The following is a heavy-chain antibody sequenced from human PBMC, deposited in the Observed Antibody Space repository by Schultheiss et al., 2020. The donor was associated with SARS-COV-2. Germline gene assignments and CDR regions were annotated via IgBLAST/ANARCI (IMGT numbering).Heavy chain of an antibody. J-gene: IGHJ4*02. CDR3: ARAPSESIAVAGTFDY. D-gene: IGHD6-19*01. V-gene: IGHV3-23*01. Sequence: GESLKISCAASGFTFSSYAMSWVRQAPGKGLEWVSAISGSGGSTYYADSVKGRFTISRDNSKNTLYLQMNSLRAEDTAVYYCARAPSESIAVAGTFDYWGQGTLVTVSS. CDR2: ISGSGGST. CDR1: GFTFSSYA.